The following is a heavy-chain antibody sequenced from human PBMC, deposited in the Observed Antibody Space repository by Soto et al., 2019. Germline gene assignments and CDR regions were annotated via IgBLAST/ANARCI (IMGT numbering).Heavy chain of an antibody. CDR1: GFSLSTSGVG. CDR2: IYWDDDK. CDR3: ARFNTYYDFWSAPLGMDV. V-gene: IGHV2-5*02. D-gene: IGHD3-3*01. J-gene: IGHJ6*02. Sequence: QITLKESGPTLVKPTQTLTLTCTFSGFSLSTSGVGVGWIRQPPGKALEWLALIYWDDDKRYSPSLKSRLTLTKDTTKNQVVLTMTNMDPVDTATYYCARFNTYYDFWSAPLGMDVWGQGTTVTVSS.